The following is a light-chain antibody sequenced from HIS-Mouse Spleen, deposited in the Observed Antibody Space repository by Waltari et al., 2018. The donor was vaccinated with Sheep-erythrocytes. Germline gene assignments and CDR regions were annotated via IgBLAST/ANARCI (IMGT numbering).Light chain of an antibody. CDR2: EVS. V-gene: IGLV2-8*01. CDR3: SSYAGSNNLV. CDR1: SSDVGGYNY. Sequence: QSALTQPPSASGSPRQSVTISCTGTSSDVGGYNYVSWYQQHPGKAPKLMIYEVSKRPSGVPDLFSCSKSGNTASLTVSGLQAEDEADYYCSSYAGSNNLVFGGGTKLTVL. J-gene: IGLJ2*01.